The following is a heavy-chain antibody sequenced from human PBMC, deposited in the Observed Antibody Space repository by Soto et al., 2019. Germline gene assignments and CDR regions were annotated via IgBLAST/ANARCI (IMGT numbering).Heavy chain of an antibody. Sequence: GGSLRLSCAASGFTFSSYSMNCVRQAPGKGLEWVSYISSSSSTIYYADSVKGRFTISRDNAKNSLYLQMNSLRAEDTAVYYCARGLDCSGGSCYNDAFDIWGQGTMVTVSS. CDR3: ARGLDCSGGSCYNDAFDI. J-gene: IGHJ3*02. CDR1: GFTFSSYS. CDR2: ISSSSSTI. D-gene: IGHD2-15*01. V-gene: IGHV3-48*04.